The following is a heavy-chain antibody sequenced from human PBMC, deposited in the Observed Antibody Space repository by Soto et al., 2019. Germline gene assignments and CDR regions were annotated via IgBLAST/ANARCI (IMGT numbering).Heavy chain of an antibody. J-gene: IGHJ3*02. CDR1: GFTFSSYA. D-gene: IGHD6-19*01. V-gene: IGHV3-23*01. CDR2: ISGSGGST. Sequence: GGSLRLSCAASGFTFSSYAMSWVRQAPGKGLEWVSAISGSGGSTYYADSVKGRFTISRDNSKNTLYLQMNSLRAEDTSVYYCARGSGWFRDAFDIWGQGTMVTVSS. CDR3: ARGSGWFRDAFDI.